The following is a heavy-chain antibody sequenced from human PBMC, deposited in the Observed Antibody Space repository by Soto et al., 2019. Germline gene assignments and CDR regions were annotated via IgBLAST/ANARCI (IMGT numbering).Heavy chain of an antibody. CDR1: GFSFGDYG. CDR3: VKDGLTSVFGLVHDGSDI. CDR2: ISWNSGNI. V-gene: IGHV3-9*01. J-gene: IGHJ3*02. D-gene: IGHD3-3*01. Sequence: EVQLVESGGGLVQPGRSLRLSCVASGFSFGDYGMLWVRQAPGRGPEWVSGISWNSGNIGYAETVKGRFTISRDNAKNSLYLQMNSLRAEDTALYYCVKDGLTSVFGLVHDGSDIWGHGTMVTVSS.